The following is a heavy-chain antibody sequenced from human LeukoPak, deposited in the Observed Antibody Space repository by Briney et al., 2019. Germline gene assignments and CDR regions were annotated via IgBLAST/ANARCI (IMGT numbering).Heavy chain of an antibody. Sequence: SETLSLTCTVSGGSLSSYYWSWIRQPPGKGLEWIGYIYYSGSTNYNPSLKSRATISVDTSNNQFSLKLSSVTAADTAVYYCARGGYYFDYWGQGTLVTGSS. CDR2: IYYSGST. J-gene: IGHJ4*02. CDR1: GGSLSSYY. V-gene: IGHV4-59*01. CDR3: ARGGYYFDY.